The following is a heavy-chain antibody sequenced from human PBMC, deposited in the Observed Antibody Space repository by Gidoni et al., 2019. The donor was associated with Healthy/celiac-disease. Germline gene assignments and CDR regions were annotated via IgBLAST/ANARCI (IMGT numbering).Heavy chain of an antibody. V-gene: IGHV4-39*01. D-gene: IGHD2-8*01. Sequence: QLHLQESGPGLVKPSETLSLMCTVSGGSISSGSYSWGWIRQPPGKGLEWIGSMYYSGPTYYNPSLKSRVTTSVETSKNQFALRLSSVTAADTAVDFCARHVTMAGYCPNGVCYEWFDPWGQGTLVTVSS. CDR2: MYYSGPT. CDR3: ARHVTMAGYCPNGVCYEWFDP. CDR1: GGSISSGSYS. J-gene: IGHJ5*02.